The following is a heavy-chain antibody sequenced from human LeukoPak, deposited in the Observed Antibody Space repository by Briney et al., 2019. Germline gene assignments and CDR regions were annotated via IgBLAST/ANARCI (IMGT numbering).Heavy chain of an antibody. J-gene: IGHJ4*02. V-gene: IGHV3-21*01. CDR3: ARVLHYGAGHCADY. CDR2: ISSSSSYI. CDR1: GFTFSSYS. D-gene: IGHD4-17*01. Sequence: PGGSLGLPCAASGFTFSSYSMNWVRQAPGKGLEWVSSISSSSSYIYYADSVKGRFTISRDNAKNSLYLQMNSLRAEDTAVYYCARVLHYGAGHCADYWGQGTLVTVSS.